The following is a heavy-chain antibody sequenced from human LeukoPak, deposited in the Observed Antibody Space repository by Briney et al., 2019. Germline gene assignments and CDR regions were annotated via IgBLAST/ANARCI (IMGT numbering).Heavy chain of an antibody. D-gene: IGHD4-17*01. CDR2: ISAYNGNT. Sequence: ASVKVSCKASGYIFTSYGFSWVRQAPGQGLEWMGWISAYNGNTNYAQKFQGRVTMTTDTSTSTVYMELSSLRSEDTAVYYCARSLTTVTTLDYWGQGTLVTVSS. CDR3: ARSLTTVTTLDY. V-gene: IGHV1-18*01. J-gene: IGHJ4*02. CDR1: GYIFTSYG.